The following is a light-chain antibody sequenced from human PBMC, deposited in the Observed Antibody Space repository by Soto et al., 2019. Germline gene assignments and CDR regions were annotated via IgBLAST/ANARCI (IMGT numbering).Light chain of an antibody. CDR1: QGIINY. CDR2: GAS. Sequence: IQLTQSPSSLSASMGDRVTITCRASQGIINYLAGYQQKPGKAPKLLIYGASTLQGGVQPRFSGSGSGTDLTLTVSRLQHDDLATYYCQQLFTYPPTFGHGTKVDIK. CDR3: QQLFTYPPT. J-gene: IGKJ3*01. V-gene: IGKV1-9*01.